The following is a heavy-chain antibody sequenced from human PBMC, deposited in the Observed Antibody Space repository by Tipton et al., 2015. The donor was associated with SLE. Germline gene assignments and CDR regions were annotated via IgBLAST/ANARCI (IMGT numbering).Heavy chain of an antibody. V-gene: IGHV4-59*11. CDR3: AREPNYYGSGSYDWFDP. J-gene: IGHJ5*02. CDR1: GGSISSHY. D-gene: IGHD3-10*01. CDR2: IYYSGST. Sequence: TLSLTCTVSGGSISSHYWSWIRQPPGKGLEWIGYIYYSGSTNYNPSLKSRVTISVDKSKNQFSLKLNSVTAADTAVYYCAREPNYYGSGSYDWFDPWGQGTLVTVSS.